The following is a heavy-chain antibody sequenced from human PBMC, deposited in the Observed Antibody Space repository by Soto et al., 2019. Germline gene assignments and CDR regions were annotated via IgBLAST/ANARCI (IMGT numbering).Heavy chain of an antibody. Sequence: GESLKISCKGSGYSFTSYWIGWVRQMPGKGLELMGIIYPGDSDTRYSPSLQGQVTISADKSISTAYLQWSSLKASDTAMYYCARTAAAGKYYYGMDVWGQGTTVSVSS. CDR2: IYPGDSDT. CDR3: ARTAAAGKYYYGMDV. D-gene: IGHD6-13*01. V-gene: IGHV5-51*01. CDR1: GYSFTSYW. J-gene: IGHJ6*02.